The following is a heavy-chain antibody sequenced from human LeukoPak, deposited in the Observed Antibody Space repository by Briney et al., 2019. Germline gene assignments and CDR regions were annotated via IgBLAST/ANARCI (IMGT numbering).Heavy chain of an antibody. CDR3: ARRDVYYYYDSSGMNDY. Sequence: ASLKVSCKASGGTFSSYAISWVRQAPGQGLEWMGRIIPILGIANYAQKFQGRVTITADKSTSTAYMELSSLRSGDTAVYYCARRDVYYYYDSSGMNDYWGQGTLVTVSS. CDR1: GGTFSSYA. V-gene: IGHV1-69*04. J-gene: IGHJ4*02. D-gene: IGHD3-22*01. CDR2: IIPILGIA.